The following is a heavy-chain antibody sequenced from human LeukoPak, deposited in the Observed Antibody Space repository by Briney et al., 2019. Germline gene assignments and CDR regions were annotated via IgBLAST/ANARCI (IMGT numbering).Heavy chain of an antibody. V-gene: IGHV3-43*02. D-gene: IGHD2-2*01. CDR3: ASYHY. CDR2: ISGDSETT. Sequence: GGSLRLSCAASGFTFDNHAMHWVRQGPGKGLEWVGIISGDSETTHYADSVKGRFTVSRDNAKNSLNLQMSGLRAEDTAVYYCASYHYWGQGTLVTVSS. J-gene: IGHJ4*02. CDR1: GFTFDNHA.